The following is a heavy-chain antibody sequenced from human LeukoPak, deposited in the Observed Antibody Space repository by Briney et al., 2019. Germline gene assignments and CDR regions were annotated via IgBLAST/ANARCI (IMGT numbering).Heavy chain of an antibody. V-gene: IGHV1-2*02. J-gene: IGHJ4*02. D-gene: IGHD6-13*01. CDR1: GYTFTGYY. CDR3: ARQQQLLDY. CDR2: FNSDSGGT. Sequence: ASVKVSRKASGYTFTGYYMHWVRQAPGQGLEWMGWFNSDSGGTHYAQKFQGRVTMTRDTSIGTAYMELNRLRSDDTAVYYCARQQQLLDYWGQGTLVTVSS.